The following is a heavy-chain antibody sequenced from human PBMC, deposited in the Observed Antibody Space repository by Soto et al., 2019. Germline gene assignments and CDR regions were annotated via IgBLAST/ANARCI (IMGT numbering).Heavy chain of an antibody. Sequence: PSETLSLTCTVSAGSISNYYWSRIRQPPGKGLEWIGYIYYRGSTNYNPSLKSRVTISVDTSKNQFSLKLSSVTAADTAVYYCARDSGRMYYDSWSGYDYGMDVWGQGTTVTVSS. CDR1: AGSISNYY. CDR3: ARDSGRMYYDSWSGYDYGMDV. CDR2: IYYRGST. J-gene: IGHJ6*02. V-gene: IGHV4-59*01. D-gene: IGHD3-3*01.